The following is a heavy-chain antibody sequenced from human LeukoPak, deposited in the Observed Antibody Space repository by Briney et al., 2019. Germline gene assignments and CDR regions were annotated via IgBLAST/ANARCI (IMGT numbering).Heavy chain of an antibody. J-gene: IGHJ5*02. Sequence: SETPSLTCAVSGYSISSGYYWGWIRQPPGKGLEWIGSIYHSGSTYYNPSLKSRVTISVDTSKNQFSLKLSSVTAADTAVYYCARDKSPYYYDSSGQNWFDPWGQGTLVTVSS. CDR3: ARDKSPYYYDSSGQNWFDP. CDR1: GYSISSGYY. CDR2: IYHSGST. D-gene: IGHD3-22*01. V-gene: IGHV4-38-2*02.